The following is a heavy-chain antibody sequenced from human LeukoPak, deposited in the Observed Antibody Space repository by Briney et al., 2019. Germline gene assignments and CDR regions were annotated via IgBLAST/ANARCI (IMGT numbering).Heavy chain of an antibody. J-gene: IGHJ1*01. CDR1: VFTFRSYS. D-gene: IGHD3-10*01. CDR3: ARGPRLQWGSYYEYFQH. CDR2: ISSSSSYI. V-gene: IGHV3-21*01. Sequence: RGSLRLSCVPSVFTFRSYSMNWVRQAPGNGLECVSSISSSSSYIYYADSVKGRFTISRDNAQNSLYLQMHSLRAEDTAVYYCARGPRLQWGSYYEYFQHWGRGTLVSVSS.